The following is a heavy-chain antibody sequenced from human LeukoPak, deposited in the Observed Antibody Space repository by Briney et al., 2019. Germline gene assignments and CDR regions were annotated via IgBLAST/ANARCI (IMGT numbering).Heavy chain of an antibody. Sequence: SCKASGFTFTSSAVQWVRQAPGKGLEWVGRIKSKTAGGTIDYAAPVKGRFTISRDDSKNTLYLQMNSLKTEDTAVYYCTTGESMVGSTIHIRWADWGQGTLVTVSS. V-gene: IGHV3-15*01. CDR3: TTGESMVGSTIHIRWAD. D-gene: IGHD1-26*01. CDR1: GFTFTSSA. J-gene: IGHJ4*02. CDR2: IKSKTAGGTI.